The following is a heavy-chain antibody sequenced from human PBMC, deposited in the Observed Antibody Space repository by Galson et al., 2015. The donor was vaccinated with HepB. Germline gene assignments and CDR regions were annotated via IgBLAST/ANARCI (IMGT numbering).Heavy chain of an antibody. D-gene: IGHD6-19*01. J-gene: IGHJ3*02. V-gene: IGHV3-23*01. CDR3: TRILEVAGRGVAFDI. CDR1: GFIFSSYP. Sequence: SLRLSCAASGFIFSSYPMSWVRQAPGKGLEWASSIGSTGTTTYYAASVKSRFAVSRDNANSQNMMYLQMNSLRAEDTAMYYCTRILEVAGRGVAFDIWGQGTMVTVSS. CDR2: IGSTGTTT.